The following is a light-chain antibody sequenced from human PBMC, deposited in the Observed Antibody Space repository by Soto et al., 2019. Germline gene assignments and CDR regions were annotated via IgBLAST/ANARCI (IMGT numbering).Light chain of an antibody. CDR3: QSYDTSVSGARV. Sequence: QSVQTQPPSVSGAPGQRVTISCTGSRSNIGAGYDVHWYQQIPGTAPKLLIYRNHDRPSGVPDRFSGSKSGTSASLAITGLQAEDEADYYCQSYDTSVSGARVFGGGTKLTVL. CDR2: RNH. CDR1: RSNIGAGYD. V-gene: IGLV1-40*01. J-gene: IGLJ3*02.